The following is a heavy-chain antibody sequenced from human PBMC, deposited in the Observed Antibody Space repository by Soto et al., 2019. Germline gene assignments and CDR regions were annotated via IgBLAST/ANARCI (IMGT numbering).Heavy chain of an antibody. V-gene: IGHV3-21*01. CDR1: GFTFSSYS. CDR3: ARANNTAPRFYGMDV. J-gene: IGHJ6*02. D-gene: IGHD5-18*01. Sequence: GGSLRLSCAASGFTFSSYSMNWVRQAPGKGLEWVSSISSSSSYIYYADSVKGRFTISRDNAKNSLYLQMNSLRAEDTAVYYCARANNTAPRFYGMDVWGQGTTVTVSS. CDR2: ISSSSSYI.